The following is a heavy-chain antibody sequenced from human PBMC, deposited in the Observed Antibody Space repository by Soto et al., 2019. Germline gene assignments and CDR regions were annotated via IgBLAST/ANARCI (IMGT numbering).Heavy chain of an antibody. J-gene: IGHJ6*02. V-gene: IGHV3-23*01. CDR1: GFTFSTYG. CDR2: IAGPGGGA. Sequence: GGSLRLSCAASGFTFSTYGMSWVRQAPGKGLEWVSAIAGPGGGASYADSVQGRFTISRDDSKNTLHLQMNSLRAEDTAVYYCASSNGDYDYYGMDVWGQGTTVTVSS. CDR3: ASSNGDYDYYGMDV. D-gene: IGHD4-17*01.